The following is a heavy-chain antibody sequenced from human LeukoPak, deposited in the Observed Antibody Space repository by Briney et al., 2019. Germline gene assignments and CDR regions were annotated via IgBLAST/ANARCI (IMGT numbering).Heavy chain of an antibody. CDR1: GFTFSSYG. V-gene: IGHV3-30*02. D-gene: IGHD3-3*01. Sequence: GGSLRLSCAASGFTFSSYGMHWVRQAPGKGLEWVAFIRYDGSNKYYADSVKGRFTISRDNSKNTLYLQMNSLRAEDTAVYYCARNSAEPEYYDFWSGYNYYYYMDVWGKGTTVTVSS. CDR3: ARNSAEPEYYDFWSGYNYYYYMDV. J-gene: IGHJ6*03. CDR2: IRYDGSNK.